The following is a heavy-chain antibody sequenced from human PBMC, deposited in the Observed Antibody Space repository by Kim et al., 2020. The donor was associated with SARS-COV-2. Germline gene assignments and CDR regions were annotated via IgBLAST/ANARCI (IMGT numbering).Heavy chain of an antibody. J-gene: IGHJ6*02. CDR1: GFTFSDYY. V-gene: IGHV3-11*04. Sequence: GGSLRLSCAVSGFTFSDYYMSWIRQAPGKGLEWVSYISSSGSTIYYADSVKGRFTISRDNAKNSLYLQMNSLRTEDTAVYYCARDIVVVVAAIYYYYYGMDVWGQGTTVTVSS. CDR2: ISSSGSTI. CDR3: ARDIVVVVAAIYYYYYGMDV. D-gene: IGHD2-15*01.